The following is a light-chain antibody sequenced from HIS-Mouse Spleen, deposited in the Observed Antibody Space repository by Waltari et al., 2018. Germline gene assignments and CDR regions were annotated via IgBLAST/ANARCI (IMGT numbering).Light chain of an antibody. CDR1: RSDVWSYNL. V-gene: IGLV2-23*01. J-gene: IGLJ3*02. Sequence: QPALTQPASVSGSPGQSIPISCPGTRSDVWSYNLVSWYQQHPGKAPKLMIYEGSKRPSGVSNRFSGSKSGNTASLTISGLQAEDEADYYCCSYAGSSTWVFGGGTKLTVL. CDR3: CSYAGSSTWV. CDR2: EGS.